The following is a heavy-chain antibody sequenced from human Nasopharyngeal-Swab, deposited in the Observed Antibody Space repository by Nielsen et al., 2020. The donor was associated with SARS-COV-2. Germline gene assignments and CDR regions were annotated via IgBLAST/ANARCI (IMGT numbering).Heavy chain of an antibody. D-gene: IGHD4-17*01. CDR2: IAHDASNE. Sequence: SLTISCAASGVTFSSFGMHWVRQAPGKGLEWVAFIAHDASNEYYGDSVKGRFSTSRDSSKNTLYLQMDSLRGEDTAVYYCARDAPAHYGAFYWGRGTLVTVSS. V-gene: IGHV3-30*03. CDR3: ARDAPAHYGAFY. J-gene: IGHJ4*02. CDR1: GVTFSSFG.